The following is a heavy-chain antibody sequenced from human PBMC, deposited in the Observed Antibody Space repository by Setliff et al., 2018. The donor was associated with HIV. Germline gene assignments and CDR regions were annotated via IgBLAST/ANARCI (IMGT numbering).Heavy chain of an antibody. V-gene: IGHV4-59*01. CDR2: IYIYNSGST. D-gene: IGHD3-3*01. J-gene: IGHJ4*02. Sequence: LSLTCSVSGGSFSGYYWSWIRQPPGKGLEWIGYIYIYNSGSTNYNPSLTSRVTISADTSRNQFSLKLTSVTAADTAVYYCARGVNFDYWGQGTQVTVSS. CDR1: GGSFSGYY. CDR3: ARGVNFDY.